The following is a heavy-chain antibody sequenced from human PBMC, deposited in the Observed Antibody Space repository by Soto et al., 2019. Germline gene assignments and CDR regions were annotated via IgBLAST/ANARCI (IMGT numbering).Heavy chain of an antibody. CDR3: AQSVALDYYYYGMDV. J-gene: IGHJ6*02. CDR2: IIPIFGTA. Sequence: SVKVSCKASGGTFSSYAISWVRQAPGQGLEWMGGIIPIFGTANYAQKFQGRVTITADESTSTAYMELSSLRSEDTAVYYCAQSVALDYYYYGMDVWGQGTTVTVSS. V-gene: IGHV1-69*13. CDR1: GGTFSSYA. D-gene: IGHD6-6*01.